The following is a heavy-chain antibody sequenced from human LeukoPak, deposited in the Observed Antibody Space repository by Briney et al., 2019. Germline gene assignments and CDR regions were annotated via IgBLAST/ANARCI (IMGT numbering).Heavy chain of an antibody. CDR3: AKDIVATFPPPPTLDY. J-gene: IGHJ4*02. Sequence: PGGSLRLSCAASGFTFSDYYMSWIRQAPGKGLEWVSYISSSGSTIYYADSVKGRFTISRDNAKNSLYLQMNSLRAEDTALYYCAKDIVATFPPPPTLDYWGQGTLVTVSS. D-gene: IGHD5-12*01. CDR1: GFTFSDYY. CDR2: ISSSGSTI. V-gene: IGHV3-11*01.